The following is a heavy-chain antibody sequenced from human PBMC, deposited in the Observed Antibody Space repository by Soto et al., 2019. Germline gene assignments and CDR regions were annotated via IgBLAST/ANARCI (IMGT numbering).Heavy chain of an antibody. J-gene: IGHJ6*02. CDR2: ISFDGSKK. CDR3: ARDRITMVRGVPYYYYGMDV. CDR1: GFTFSRYG. Sequence: QVQLVESGGGVVQPGRSLRLSCVASGFTFSRYGMHWVRQAPGKGLEWVVFISFDGSKKYYVDSVKGRFTISRDNSKNTLYLQMNSLRDEDTAVYYCARDRITMVRGVPYYYYGMDVWGQGTTVTVSS. V-gene: IGHV3-30*03. D-gene: IGHD3-10*01.